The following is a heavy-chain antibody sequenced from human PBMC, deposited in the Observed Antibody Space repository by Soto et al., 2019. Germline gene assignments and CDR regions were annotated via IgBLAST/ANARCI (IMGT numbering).Heavy chain of an antibody. J-gene: IGHJ5*02. V-gene: IGHV4-39*01. CDR2: IYYSGST. Sequence: KTSETLSLTCIVSGGSISSSSYYWGWIRQPPGKGLEWIESIYYSGSTYYNPSLESRVTISVDTSKDQFSLKLSSVTAADTAVFYCARHRARNWFDPWGQGTLVTV. CDR3: ARHRARNWFDP. CDR1: GGSISSSSYY. D-gene: IGHD6-6*01.